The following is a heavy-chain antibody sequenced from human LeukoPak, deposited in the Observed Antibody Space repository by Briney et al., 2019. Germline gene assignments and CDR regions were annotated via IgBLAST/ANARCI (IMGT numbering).Heavy chain of an antibody. Sequence: SETLSLTCAVYGGSFSGYYWTWIRQSPGKGLEWIGEINHGVGTNYNPSPKSRVTIAEDTSKNQFSLKLTSVPAADTAVYYCARGTKFYYYYSYMDVWGKGTTVTVSS. CDR1: GGSFSGYY. V-gene: IGHV4-34*01. J-gene: IGHJ6*03. CDR2: INHGVGT. CDR3: ARGTKFYYYYSYMDV.